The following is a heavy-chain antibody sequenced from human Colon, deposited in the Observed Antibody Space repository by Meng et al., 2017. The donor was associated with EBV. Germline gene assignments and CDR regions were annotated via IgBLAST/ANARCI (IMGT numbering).Heavy chain of an antibody. J-gene: IGHJ4*02. CDR2: IDDSGST. CDR3: ARGKQDAWELLAY. Sequence: QVQRKELGPGLGKPWGTLSLPCGVSGVSISSNIRWTWVRQPPGKGLEWIGDIDDSGSTNYNPSLNSRISISLDKSKNHFSLKVNSVTAADTAVYYCARGKQDAWELLAYWGQGALVTVSS. V-gene: IGHV4-4*02. D-gene: IGHD1-26*01. CDR1: GVSISSNIR.